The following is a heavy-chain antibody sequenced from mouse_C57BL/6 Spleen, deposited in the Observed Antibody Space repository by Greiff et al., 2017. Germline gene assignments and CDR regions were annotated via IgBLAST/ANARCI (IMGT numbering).Heavy chain of an antibody. V-gene: IGHV10-3*01. J-gene: IGHJ4*01. Sequence: EVQLVESGGGLVQPKGSLKLSCAASGFTFNTYAMHWVRQAPGKGLEWVARIRSKSSNYATYYADSVKDRFTISRDDSQSMLYLQMNNLKTEDTAMYYCVRDLPYYYGSSWDAMDYWGQGTSVTVSS. CDR1: GFTFNTYA. D-gene: IGHD1-1*01. CDR3: VRDLPYYYGSSWDAMDY. CDR2: IRSKSSNYAT.